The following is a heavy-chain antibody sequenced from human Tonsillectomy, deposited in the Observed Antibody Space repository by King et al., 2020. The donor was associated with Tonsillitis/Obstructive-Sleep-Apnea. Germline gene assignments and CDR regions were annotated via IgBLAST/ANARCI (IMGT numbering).Heavy chain of an antibody. V-gene: IGHV4-59*01. CDR2: IYYSGST. Sequence: VQLQESGPGLAKPSETLSLTCTVSGGSISSYYWSWIRQPPGKGLEWIGYIYYSGSTNYNPSLKSRVTISVDTSKNQFSLKLSSVTAADTAVYYCARAGGDFWSGNWFDPWGQGTLVTVSS. CDR3: ARAGGDFWSGNWFDP. CDR1: GGSISSYY. D-gene: IGHD3-3*01. J-gene: IGHJ5*02.